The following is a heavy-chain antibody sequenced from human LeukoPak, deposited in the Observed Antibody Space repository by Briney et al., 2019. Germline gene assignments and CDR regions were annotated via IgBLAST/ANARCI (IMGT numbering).Heavy chain of an antibody. Sequence: PGGSLRLSCAASGFTFSSNAMHWVRQASGKGLEWVAVVSYDGSNKYYADSVKGRFTISRDNSKNTLYLQMNSLRAEDTAVYYCASGYCGRTTCSPPFDYWGQGTLVTVSP. D-gene: IGHD2-2*01. J-gene: IGHJ4*02. V-gene: IGHV3-30-3*01. CDR1: GFTFSSNA. CDR2: VSYDGSNK. CDR3: ASGYCGRTTCSPPFDY.